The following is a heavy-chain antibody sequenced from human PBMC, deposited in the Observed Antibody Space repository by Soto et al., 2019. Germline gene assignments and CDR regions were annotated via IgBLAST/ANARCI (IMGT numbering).Heavy chain of an antibody. J-gene: IGHJ4*02. CDR1: GGSISSYY. CDR3: ARLVNYQQAPFFDY. D-gene: IGHD1-7*01. Sequence: SETLSLTCTVSGGSISSYYWSWIRQPPGKGLEWIGYIYYSGSTNYNPSLKSRVTISVDTSKNQFSLKLSSVTAADTAVYYCARLVNYQQAPFFDYWGQGTLVTVSS. V-gene: IGHV4-59*08. CDR2: IYYSGST.